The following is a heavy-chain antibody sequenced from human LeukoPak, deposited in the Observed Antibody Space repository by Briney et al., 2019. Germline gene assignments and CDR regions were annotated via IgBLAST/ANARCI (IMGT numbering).Heavy chain of an antibody. Sequence: SETLSLTCVVSGGSLSTHHWSWIRQSPGRGLGWIGYISDSGSTNYNPSLKSRVTISVDTSKNQFSLMLSSVTTADTAVYYCARGYDSSAYYPFNYWGQGTLVTVSS. CDR1: GGSLSTHH. CDR2: ISDSGST. V-gene: IGHV4-59*11. J-gene: IGHJ4*02. CDR3: ARGYDSSAYYPFNY. D-gene: IGHD3-22*01.